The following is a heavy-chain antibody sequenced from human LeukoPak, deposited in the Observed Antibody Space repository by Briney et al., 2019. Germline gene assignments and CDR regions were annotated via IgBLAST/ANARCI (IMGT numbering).Heavy chain of an antibody. V-gene: IGHV3-30*18. CDR1: GFTFSSYA. CDR3: AKDRSSWE. CDR2: ISYDGSNK. Sequence: GGSLRLSCAASGFTFSSYAMSWVRQAPGKGLEWVAVISYDGSNKYYADSVKGRFTISRDNSKNTLYLQMNSLRAEDTAVYYCAKDRSSWEWGQGTLVTVSS. D-gene: IGHD6-13*01. J-gene: IGHJ4*02.